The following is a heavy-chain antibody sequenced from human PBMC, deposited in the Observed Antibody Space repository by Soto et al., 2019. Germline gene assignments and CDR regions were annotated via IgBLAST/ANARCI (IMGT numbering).Heavy chain of an antibody. CDR2: ISSSGVST. CDR3: GKARDSGSWYPVYFQH. J-gene: IGHJ1*01. CDR1: GFTFSSYA. Sequence: EVQLLESGGGLVQPGGSLRLSCAASGFTFSSYAMSWVRQAPGKGLEWVSAISSSGVSTYYADSVKGRFTISRDNYEDALYLPMNSLRDEDTAVYYCGKARDSGSWYPVYFQHWGQGTLVTVSS. V-gene: IGHV3-23*01. D-gene: IGHD6-13*01.